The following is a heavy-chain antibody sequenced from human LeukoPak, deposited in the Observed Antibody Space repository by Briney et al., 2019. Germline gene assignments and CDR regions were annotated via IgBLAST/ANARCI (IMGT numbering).Heavy chain of an antibody. CDR2: ILYDGSNK. CDR1: GFTLSSYG. D-gene: IGHD4-23*01. CDR3: AKVYGGNGNDAFDI. V-gene: IGHV3-30*18. J-gene: IGHJ3*02. Sequence: GGSLRLSCAASGFTLSSYGMHWVRQAPGKGLEWVALILYDGSNKYYADSVKGRFTISRDNSKNTLYLQMNSLRAEDTAVYYCAKVYGGNGNDAFDIWGQGTMVTVSP.